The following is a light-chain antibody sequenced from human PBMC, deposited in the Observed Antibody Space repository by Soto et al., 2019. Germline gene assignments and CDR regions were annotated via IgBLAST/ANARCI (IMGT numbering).Light chain of an antibody. CDR3: QQYNDNWT. CDR1: QSISSW. V-gene: IGKV1-5*03. J-gene: IGKJ1*01. Sequence: DIQMTQSPSTLSASVGDRVTITCWASQSISSWLAWYQQKPGKAPKLLIYKASTLQSGVPSRFSGSGSGTEFTLAISSLQLDDSATYYCQQYNDNWTFGQGTKVEIK. CDR2: KAS.